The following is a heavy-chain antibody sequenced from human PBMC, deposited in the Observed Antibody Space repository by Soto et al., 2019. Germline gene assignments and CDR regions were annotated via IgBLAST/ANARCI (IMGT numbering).Heavy chain of an antibody. CDR1: GFTFSDAW. CDR2: IKSETDGGTT. V-gene: IGHV3-15*01. Sequence: WRSLRLSCAASGFTFSDAWLSWVRQPPGKGPEWGGRIKSETDGGTTDYAAPVQGRLTISRDDSRNTLYLQMNSLKAEDTAVYSCTPIYSRRGFGKQNPQNWLDHWGQGALVTVGS. CDR3: TPIYSRRGFGKQNPQNWLDH. J-gene: IGHJ5*02. D-gene: IGHD3-10*01.